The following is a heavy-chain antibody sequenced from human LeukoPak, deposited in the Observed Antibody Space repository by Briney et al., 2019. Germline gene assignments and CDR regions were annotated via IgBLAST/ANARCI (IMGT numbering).Heavy chain of an antibody. V-gene: IGHV1-2*02. J-gene: IGHJ4*02. Sequence: ASVKVSCKASGYTFTGHYMHWVRQAPGQGLEWMGWINPNSGGTNYAQKFQGRVTMTRDTSISTAYMELSRLRSDDTAVYYCARGLLSIWGSYHFDYWGQGTLVTVSS. D-gene: IGHD1-26*01. CDR3: ARGLLSIWGSYHFDY. CDR2: INPNSGGT. CDR1: GYTFTGHY.